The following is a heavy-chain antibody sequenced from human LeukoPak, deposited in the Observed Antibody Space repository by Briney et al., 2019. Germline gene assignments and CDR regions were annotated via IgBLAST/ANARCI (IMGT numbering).Heavy chain of an antibody. CDR3: ARGSRGDFDY. J-gene: IGHJ4*02. D-gene: IGHD3-16*01. CDR2: IYYSGST. V-gene: IGHV4-31*03. CDR1: GGSISSGGYY. Sequence: SQTLSLTCTVSGGSISSGGYYWSWIRQHPGKGLEWIGYIYYSGSTYYNPSLKSRVTMSVDTSKNQFSLKLSSVTAADTAVYYCARGSRGDFDYWGQGTLVTASS.